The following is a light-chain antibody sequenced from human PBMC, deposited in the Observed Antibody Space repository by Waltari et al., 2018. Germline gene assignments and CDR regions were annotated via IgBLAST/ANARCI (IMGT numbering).Light chain of an antibody. CDR1: QSVSSY. CDR2: GAS. J-gene: IGKJ1*01. Sequence: EIVLTQSPATLPLSPGERATLSCRASQSVSSYLVWYQQKPGQAPRLIMFGASTRATGIPDRFSGSGSGTDFTLTISRLEPEDFAVYYCQKYGTSPRTFGQGTKVEIK. V-gene: IGKV3-20*01. CDR3: QKYGTSPRT.